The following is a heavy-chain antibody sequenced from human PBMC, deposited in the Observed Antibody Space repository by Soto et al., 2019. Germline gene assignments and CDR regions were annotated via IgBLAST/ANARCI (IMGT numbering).Heavy chain of an antibody. Sequence: GGSLRLSCAASGFTFSSYAMHWVRQAPGKGLEWVAVISYDGSNKYYADSVKGRFTISRDNSKNTLYLQMNSLRAEDTAVYYCAKTKRPDYGMDVWGQGTTVTVSS. J-gene: IGHJ6*02. CDR1: GFTFSSYA. CDR2: ISYDGSNK. V-gene: IGHV3-30-3*01. CDR3: AKTKRPDYGMDV.